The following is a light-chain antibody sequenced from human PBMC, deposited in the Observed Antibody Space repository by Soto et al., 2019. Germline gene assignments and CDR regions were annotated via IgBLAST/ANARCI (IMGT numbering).Light chain of an antibody. J-gene: IGKJ1*01. CDR2: GAS. CDR3: HQYNQWPLWT. Sequence: EVVMTQSPVTLSVSPGESATLSCRASQGVRNNLAWYQQRPDQAPRLLIYGASTRAAGIPARFSGSGSETEFPLTIRSLQSEDFAVYYCHQYNQWPLWTFGQGTKVEI. CDR1: QGVRNN. V-gene: IGKV3-15*01.